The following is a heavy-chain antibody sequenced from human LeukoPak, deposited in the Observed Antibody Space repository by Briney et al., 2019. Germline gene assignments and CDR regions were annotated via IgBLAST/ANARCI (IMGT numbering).Heavy chain of an antibody. D-gene: IGHD3-10*01. CDR3: ALRGVSDDFDS. V-gene: IGHV1-3*01. CDR2: INAGNGNT. Sequence: ASVKVSCKTSGYTFSSYNMHWVRQAPGQGLEWMGWINAGNGNTKFSQKFQGRVTITRDTSASTGYMELSSLTSEDTAVYYCALRGVSDDFDSWGQGTLVTVSS. J-gene: IGHJ4*02. CDR1: GYTFSSYN.